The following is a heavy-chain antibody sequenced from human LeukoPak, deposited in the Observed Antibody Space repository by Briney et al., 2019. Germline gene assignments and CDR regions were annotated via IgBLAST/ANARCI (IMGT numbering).Heavy chain of an antibody. CDR1: GITLSSYA. Sequence: GGSLRLSCAASGITLSSYAMNWVRQAPGKGLEWVSAISGSGGSTYYADSVKGRFTISRDNSKNTLYLQMNSLRAEDTAVYYCAKGGIAAAGKEYYFDYWGQGTLVTVSS. CDR3: AKGGIAAAGKEYYFDY. CDR2: ISGSGGST. D-gene: IGHD6-13*01. V-gene: IGHV3-23*01. J-gene: IGHJ4*02.